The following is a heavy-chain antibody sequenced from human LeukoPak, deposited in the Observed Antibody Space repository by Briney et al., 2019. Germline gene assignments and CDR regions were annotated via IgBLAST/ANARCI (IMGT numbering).Heavy chain of an antibody. CDR1: GASISSTDW. D-gene: IGHD2-2*01. V-gene: IGHV4-4*02. J-gene: IGHJ5*02. CDR3: ARAQEGCSRASCYLEP. CDR2: MHHSGRT. Sequence: SGTLSLTCAISGASISSTDWWIWVRQPPGKGLEWIGEMHHSGRTNYNPSLKSRITISVDKSKNQVFLRLNSVAAADTALYYCARAQEGCSRASCYLEPWGQGTLVTVSS.